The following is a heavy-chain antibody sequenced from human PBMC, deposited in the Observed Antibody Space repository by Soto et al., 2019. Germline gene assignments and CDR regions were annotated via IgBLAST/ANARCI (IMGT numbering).Heavy chain of an antibody. CDR2: LSDSGGSI. J-gene: IGHJ5*02. D-gene: IGHD2-8*01. V-gene: IGHV3-23*01. Sequence: EVPLLESGGGLVQPGGSLRLSCTASGFTFNRHAMTWVRQAPGKGLEWVSGLSDSGGSIYYADSMKGRFTISGDNSMNTPYLQMNTLRAEDAAVYYYAKVSSAWYAGSSDLCGQGTLVTVSS. CDR1: GFTFNRHA. CDR3: AKVSSAWYAGSSDL.